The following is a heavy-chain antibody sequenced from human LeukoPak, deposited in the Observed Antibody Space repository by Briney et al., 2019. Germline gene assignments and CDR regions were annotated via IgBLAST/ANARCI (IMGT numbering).Heavy chain of an antibody. Sequence: PGGSLRLSCAASGFTFSSYSMNWVRQAPGKGLEWVSSISSSSSYIYYADSVKGRFTISRDNAKNSLYLQMNSLRAEDTAIYYCAAYRQVLLPFESWGQGTLVTVSS. CDR2: ISSSSSYI. V-gene: IGHV3-21*04. CDR1: GFTFSSYS. CDR3: AAYRQVLLPFES. J-gene: IGHJ4*02. D-gene: IGHD2-8*02.